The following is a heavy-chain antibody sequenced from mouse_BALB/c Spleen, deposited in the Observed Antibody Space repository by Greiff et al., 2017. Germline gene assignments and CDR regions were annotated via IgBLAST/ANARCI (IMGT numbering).Heavy chain of an antibody. J-gene: IGHJ4*01. V-gene: IGHV2-9*02. D-gene: IGHD2-3*01. Sequence: QVKLMESGPGLVAPSQSLSITCTVSGFSLTSYGVHWVRQPPGKGLEWLGVIWAGGSTNYNSALMSRLSISKDNSKSQVFLKMNSLQTDDTAMYYCARFFDGYYLYAMDYWGQGTSVTVSS. CDR3: ARFFDGYYLYAMDY. CDR2: IWAGGST. CDR1: GFSLTSYG.